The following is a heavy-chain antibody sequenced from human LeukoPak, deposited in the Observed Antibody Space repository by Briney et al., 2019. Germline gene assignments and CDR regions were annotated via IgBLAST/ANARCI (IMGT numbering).Heavy chain of an antibody. CDR3: AKAEGDIVVVVAAPSDY. J-gene: IGHJ4*02. Sequence: ASVKVSCKASGYTFTSYDINWVRQATGQGLEWMGWMNPNSGNTGYAQKFQGRVTITRNTSISTAYMELSSLRSEDTAVYYCAKAEGDIVVVVAAPSDYWGQGTLVTVSS. CDR2: MNPNSGNT. CDR1: GYTFTSYD. V-gene: IGHV1-8*03. D-gene: IGHD2-15*01.